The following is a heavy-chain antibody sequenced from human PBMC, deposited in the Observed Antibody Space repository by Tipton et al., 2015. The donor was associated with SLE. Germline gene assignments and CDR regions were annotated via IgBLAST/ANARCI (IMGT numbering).Heavy chain of an antibody. CDR3: VREVEQVFDY. V-gene: IGHV4-61*09. D-gene: IGHD1-26*01. CDR2: IWTGGST. J-gene: IGHJ4*02. Sequence: TLSLTCTVSGGSISSGSYYWSWIRQPAGKGLEWIGYIWTGGSTNYNPSLKSRVTILADTSKNQVSLKLSSVTAADTAVYYCVREVEQVFDYWGQGTLVSVSS. CDR1: GGSISSGSYY.